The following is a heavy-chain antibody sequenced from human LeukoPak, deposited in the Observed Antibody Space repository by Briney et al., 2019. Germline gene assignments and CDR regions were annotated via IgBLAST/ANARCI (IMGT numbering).Heavy chain of an antibody. CDR2: ISPDGRSK. CDR1: GLTLSNYW. Sequence: GGSLRLSCAVSGLTLSNYWMHWIRQPPGKGLVWVARISPDGRSKSYVDLVKGRFTISRDNSKNTLSLQVSSLRTEDTAVYYCAKDRYSYAFEYSDSWGQGTLVTVSS. CDR3: AKDRYSYAFEYSDS. V-gene: IGHV3-74*01. J-gene: IGHJ4*02. D-gene: IGHD5-18*01.